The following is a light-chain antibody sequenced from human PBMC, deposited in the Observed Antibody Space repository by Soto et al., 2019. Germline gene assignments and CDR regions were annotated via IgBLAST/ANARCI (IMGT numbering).Light chain of an antibody. Sequence: DIQLTQSPSSLSACVGAKVAIICRASQSISSYLNWYQQKPGKAPKLLIYAASSLQSGVPSRFSGSGSGTEFTLTISSLQPDDFATYYCQQYNSYSFGQGTKVDIK. J-gene: IGKJ1*01. CDR3: QQYNSYS. V-gene: IGKV1-39*01. CDR1: QSISSY. CDR2: AAS.